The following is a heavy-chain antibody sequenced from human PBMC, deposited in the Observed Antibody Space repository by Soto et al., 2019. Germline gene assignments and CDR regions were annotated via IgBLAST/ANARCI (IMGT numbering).Heavy chain of an antibody. J-gene: IGHJ4*02. CDR1: GFPFSPYT. V-gene: IGHV3-30-3*01. CDR3: ARGGGFCGGDCYKGGIDY. CDR2: ISYDGSEK. D-gene: IGHD2-21*02. Sequence: QVQLVESGGGVVQPGRSLRLSCVASGFPFSPYTMHWVRQAPGKGLEWVAVISYDGSEKYYADSVKGRFTISRDNSKNPLYLQMNSLRAEDTAVYYCARGGGFCGGDCYKGGIDYWGQGTLVTVSS.